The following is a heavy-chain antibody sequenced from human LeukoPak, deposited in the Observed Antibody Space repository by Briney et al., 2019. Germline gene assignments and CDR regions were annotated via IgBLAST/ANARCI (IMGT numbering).Heavy chain of an antibody. CDR2: IYYSGST. CDR3: AKDLRFDTMVRGPLGY. Sequence: SETLSLTCTVSGGSISSSSYYWGWIRQPPGKGLEWIGSIYYSGSTYYNPSLKSRVTISVDTSKNQFSLKLSSVTAADTAVYYCAKDLRFDTMVRGPLGYWGQGTLVTVSS. D-gene: IGHD3-10*01. J-gene: IGHJ4*02. V-gene: IGHV4-39*07. CDR1: GGSISSSSYY.